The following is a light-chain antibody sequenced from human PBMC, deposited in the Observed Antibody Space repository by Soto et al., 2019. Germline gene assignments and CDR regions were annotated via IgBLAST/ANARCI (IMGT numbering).Light chain of an antibody. J-gene: IGKJ2*01. CDR3: QQSNNWPYT. V-gene: IGKV3-15*01. CDR2: GAS. CDR1: QSVSDN. Sequence: EIVMTQSPATLSVSPGERATLSCRASQSVSDNLAWYQQKPGQAPRLLIYGASTRATGIPARFSGSGSGTEFTLTLSSLPSEDFAVYYCQQSNNWPYTFGQGTKLDIK.